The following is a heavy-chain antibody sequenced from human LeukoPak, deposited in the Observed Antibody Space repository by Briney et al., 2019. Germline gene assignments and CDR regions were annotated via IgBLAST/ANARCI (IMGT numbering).Heavy chain of an antibody. Sequence: GRPLRLSCAASGFTFSSYGMHWVRQAPGKGLEWVAVISYDGSNKYYADSVKGRFTISRDNSKNTPYLQMNSLRAEDTAVYYCAKGRLKLVDYWGQGTLVTVSS. CDR1: GFTFSSYG. CDR2: ISYDGSNK. V-gene: IGHV3-30*18. D-gene: IGHD6-25*01. J-gene: IGHJ4*02. CDR3: AKGRLKLVDY.